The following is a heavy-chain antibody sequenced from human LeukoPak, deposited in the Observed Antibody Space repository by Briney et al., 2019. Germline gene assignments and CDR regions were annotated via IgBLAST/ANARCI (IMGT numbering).Heavy chain of an antibody. CDR2: IVVGSGNT. J-gene: IGHJ4*02. V-gene: IGHV1-58*02. CDR3: AAERWDCSGGSCYSNY. Sequence: ASVKVSCKASGFTFTSSAMQWVRQARGQRLEWIGWIVVGSGNTNYAQKFQERVTITRDMSTSTAYMELSSLRSEDTAVYYCAAERWDCSGGSCYSNYWGQGTLVTVSS. CDR1: GFTFTSSA. D-gene: IGHD2-15*01.